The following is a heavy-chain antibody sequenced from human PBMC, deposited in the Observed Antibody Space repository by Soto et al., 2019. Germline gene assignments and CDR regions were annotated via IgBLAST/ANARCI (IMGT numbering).Heavy chain of an antibody. CDR2: INAGNGDT. V-gene: IGHV1-3*01. CDR3: SRDQLSGVYGSGSYPAY. D-gene: IGHD3-10*01. CDR1: GYTFTTYI. Sequence: GASVKVSCKASGYTFTTYIIHWVRQAPGQSLEWMGWINAGNGDTKYSQKFQGRVTITRDTSANTAYMELSSLISEDTAVYYCSRDQLSGVYGSGSYPAYWGQGTLVTVSS. J-gene: IGHJ4*02.